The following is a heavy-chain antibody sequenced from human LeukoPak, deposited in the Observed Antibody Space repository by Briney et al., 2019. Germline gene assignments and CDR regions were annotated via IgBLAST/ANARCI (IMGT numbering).Heavy chain of an antibody. V-gene: IGHV3-21*01. J-gene: IGHJ3*02. D-gene: IGHD5-24*01. CDR3: ARDSTGWLQFGVTAFDI. Sequence: PGGSLRLSCVGSGFSFSGNSMNWVRQAPGKGLEWVSGISRTSTYIYYADSVQGRFTISRDNAKNSLYLQMDSLRAEDTAVYYCARDSTGWLQFGVTAFDIWGQGTMVTVSS. CDR2: ISRTSTYI. CDR1: GFSFSGNS.